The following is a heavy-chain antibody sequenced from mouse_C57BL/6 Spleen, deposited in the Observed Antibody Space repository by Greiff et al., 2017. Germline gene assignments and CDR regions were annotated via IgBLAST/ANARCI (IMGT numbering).Heavy chain of an antibody. Sequence: EVHLVESGGGLVKPGGSLKLSCAASGFTFSDYGMHWVRQAPEKGLAWVAYISSGSSTIYYADTVKGRFTISRDNAKNTLFLQMTSLRSEDTAMYYCARDMVTTEFAYWGQGTLVTVSA. CDR3: ARDMVTTEFAY. D-gene: IGHD2-2*01. J-gene: IGHJ3*01. CDR2: ISSGSSTI. CDR1: GFTFSDYG. V-gene: IGHV5-17*01.